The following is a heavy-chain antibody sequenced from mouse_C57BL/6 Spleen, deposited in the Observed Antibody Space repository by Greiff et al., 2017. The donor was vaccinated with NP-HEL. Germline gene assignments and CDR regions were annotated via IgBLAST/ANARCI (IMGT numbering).Heavy chain of an antibody. CDR1: GFTFSDYY. J-gene: IGHJ3*01. D-gene: IGHD1-1*01. CDR2: ISNGGGST. CDR3: ARQNTTVPFAY. Sequence: EVQGVESGGGLVQPGGSLKLSCAASGFTFSDYYMYWVRQTPEKRLEWVAYISNGGGSTYYPDTVKGRFTISRDNAKNTLYLQMSRLKSEDTAMYYCARQNTTVPFAYWGQGTLVTVSA. V-gene: IGHV5-12*01.